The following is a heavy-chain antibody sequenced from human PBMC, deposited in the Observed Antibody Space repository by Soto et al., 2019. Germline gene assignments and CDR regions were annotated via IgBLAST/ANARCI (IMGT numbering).Heavy chain of an antibody. J-gene: IGHJ5*02. CDR2: IVVGSGNT. V-gene: IGHV1-58*01. Sequence: QMQLVQSGPEVKKPGTSVKVSCRASGFTFTDSAVQWMRQARGQRLDWIGWIVVGSGNTNYAQKLQERVTITSDMSTRTAYLDLSSLPSDDTAVYYCAAGASPIFGVVSPLWCDPWGQGTLGTVSS. D-gene: IGHD3-3*01. CDR1: GFTFTDSA. CDR3: AAGASPIFGVVSPLWCDP.